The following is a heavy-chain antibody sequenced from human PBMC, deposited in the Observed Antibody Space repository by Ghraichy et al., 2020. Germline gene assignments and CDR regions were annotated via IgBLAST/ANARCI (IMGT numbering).Heavy chain of an antibody. D-gene: IGHD3-3*01. CDR2: IYYSGST. V-gene: IGHV4-39*01. Sequence: ESLNISCTVSGGSISSSSYYWGWIRQPPGKGLEWIGSIYYSGSTYYNPSLKSRVTISVDTSKNQFSLKLSSVTAADTAVYYCARQEGNYDFWSGYYQFDYWGQGTLVTVSS. CDR3: ARQEGNYDFWSGYYQFDY. CDR1: GGSISSSSYY. J-gene: IGHJ4*02.